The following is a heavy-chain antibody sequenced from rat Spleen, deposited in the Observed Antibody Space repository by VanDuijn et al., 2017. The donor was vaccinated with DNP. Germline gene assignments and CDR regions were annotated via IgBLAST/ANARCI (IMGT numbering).Heavy chain of an antibody. CDR1: GYSITSNY. D-gene: IGHD1-9*01. V-gene: IGHV3-1*01. J-gene: IGHJ2*01. CDR3: AKDRAYYGYIHDFFDH. CDR2: ISFSGST. Sequence: EVQLQESGPGPVKPSQSLSLTCSVTGYSITSNYWGWVRKFPGNKMEWMGYISFSGSTGYNPSLKSRISITRDTSKNQFFLHLNSVTTEDTATYYCAKDRAYYGYIHDFFDHWGQGVMVTVSS.